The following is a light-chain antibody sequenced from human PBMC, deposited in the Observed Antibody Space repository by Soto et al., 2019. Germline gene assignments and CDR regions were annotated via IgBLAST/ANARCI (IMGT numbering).Light chain of an antibody. Sequence: DIQMTQSPSTLSASVGDRVTITCRASQSISIWLAWYQQKPGKAPKILIYKASSLESGVPSRFSGSGSGKEFTLTISSLQPDDFATYYCQQYSTYTPRTVGQGTEVEIK. CDR2: KAS. CDR1: QSISIW. CDR3: QQYSTYTPRT. V-gene: IGKV1-5*03. J-gene: IGKJ1*01.